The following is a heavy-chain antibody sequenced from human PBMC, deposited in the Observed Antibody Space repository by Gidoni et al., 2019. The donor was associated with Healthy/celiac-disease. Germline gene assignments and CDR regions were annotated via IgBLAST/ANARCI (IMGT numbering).Heavy chain of an antibody. CDR1: GFHFSSYA. J-gene: IGHJ6*03. V-gene: IGHV3-30-3*01. Sequence: QVQLVESGGGVVQTGRSLSLSCTASGFHFSSYAMHWVRQAPGKGMEGVAVISYDGSNKYYADSVKGRFTISRDNSKNTLYLQMNSLRAEDTAVYYCAREAGCSSTSCYGYYYYYMDVWGKGTTVTVSS. CDR2: ISYDGSNK. CDR3: AREAGCSSTSCYGYYYYYMDV. D-gene: IGHD2-2*01.